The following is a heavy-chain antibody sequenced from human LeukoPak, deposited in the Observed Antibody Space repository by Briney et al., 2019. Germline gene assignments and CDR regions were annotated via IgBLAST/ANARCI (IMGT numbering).Heavy chain of an antibody. J-gene: IGHJ4*02. CDR3: ARDWLDRSLDY. V-gene: IGHV3-33*01. CDR1: GFTFINFG. CDR2: KSHHAGYE. Sequence: GGALRLSRAASGFTFINFGIHWVRQAPRKGLEWVAVKSHHAGYEYYADSVQGRFNISRDDSKNTVYLQMNSLRAEDTAVYYCARDWLDRSLDYWGQGTLVTVSS. D-gene: IGHD3-22*01.